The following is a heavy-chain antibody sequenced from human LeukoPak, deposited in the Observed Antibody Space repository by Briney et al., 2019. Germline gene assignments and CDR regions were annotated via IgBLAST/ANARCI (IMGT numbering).Heavy chain of an antibody. CDR2: ISYTGIS. CDR3: ARRFSSTWYSVDP. V-gene: IGHV4-59*08. CDR1: GGSINNYY. D-gene: IGHD6-13*01. J-gene: IGHJ5*02. Sequence: PSETLSLTCTVSGGSINNYYWTWIRQPPGMGLEWIGYISYTGISNYNPSLKSRVTISVDTSKNHFSLKLSSVTAADTAVYYCARRFSSTWYSVDPWGQGTLVTVSS.